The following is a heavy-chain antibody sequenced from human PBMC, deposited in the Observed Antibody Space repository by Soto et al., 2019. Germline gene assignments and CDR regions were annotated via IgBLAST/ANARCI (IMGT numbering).Heavy chain of an antibody. V-gene: IGHV4-59*01. CDR2: IYYSGST. D-gene: IGHD2-2*01. CDR3: AAFVVVPAYFDP. Sequence: SETLSLTCTVSGGSISSYYWSWIRQPPGKGLEWIGYIYYSGSTNYNPSLKSRVTISVDTSKNQFSLKLSSATAADTAVYYCAAFVVVPAYFDPWGQGTLVTVSS. J-gene: IGHJ5*02. CDR1: GGSISSYY.